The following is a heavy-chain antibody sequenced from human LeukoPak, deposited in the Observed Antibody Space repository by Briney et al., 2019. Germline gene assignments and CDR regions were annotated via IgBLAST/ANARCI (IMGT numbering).Heavy chain of an antibody. CDR1: GFTFSSYS. CDR2: ISSSRSTI. J-gene: IGHJ4*02. Sequence: GGSLRLSCAASGFTFSSYSWNWVRQAPGKGLEWVSYISSSRSTIYYADSVRGRFTIPRHNPKNTQYLQLNSLRPEDTAVYYCARGRRTAAAGPYYFDYWGQGTLVTVSS. V-gene: IGHV3-48*01. D-gene: IGHD6-13*01. CDR3: ARGRRTAAAGPYYFDY.